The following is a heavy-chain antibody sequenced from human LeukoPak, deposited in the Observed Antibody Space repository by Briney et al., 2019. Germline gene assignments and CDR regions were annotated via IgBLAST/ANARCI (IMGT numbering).Heavy chain of an antibody. CDR3: ARGGNWNDGPYYYGMDV. Sequence: ASVKVSCKASGYTFTSYYMHWVRQAPGQGLEWMGIINPSGGSTSYAQKFQGRVTMTRDTSTSTVYMELSSLRSEDTAVYYCARGGNWNDGPYYYGMDVWGQGTTVTVSS. CDR1: GYTFTSYY. V-gene: IGHV1-46*01. CDR2: INPSGGST. J-gene: IGHJ6*02. D-gene: IGHD1-1*01.